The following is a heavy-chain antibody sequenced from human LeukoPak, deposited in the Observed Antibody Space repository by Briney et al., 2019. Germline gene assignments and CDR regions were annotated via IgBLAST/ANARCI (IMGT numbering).Heavy chain of an antibody. V-gene: IGHV3-21*01. Sequence: TGGSLRLSCAASGFTFSSYSMNWVRQAPGKGLEWVSSISSSSSYIYYADSVKGRFTISRDNAKNSLYLQMNSLRAEDTAVYYCAREGRYSSSPSSLWGQGTLVTVSS. D-gene: IGHD6-6*01. CDR3: AREGRYSSSPSSL. CDR2: ISSSSSYI. CDR1: GFTFSSYS. J-gene: IGHJ4*02.